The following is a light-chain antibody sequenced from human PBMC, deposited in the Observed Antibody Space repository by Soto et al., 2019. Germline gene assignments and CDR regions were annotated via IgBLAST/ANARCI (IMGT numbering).Light chain of an antibody. J-gene: IGLJ1*01. CDR2: ENS. CDR3: GTWDSSLIAL. CDR1: SPNIGSND. Sequence: QSALTQPPSVSAAPGQKVTISCSGNSPNIGSNDVSWYQQPPGKAPKLLIYENSQRPSGIPDRFSGSKSGTSATLGITGLQTGDEADYYCGTWDSSLIALFGTGTKVTVL. V-gene: IGLV1-51*02.